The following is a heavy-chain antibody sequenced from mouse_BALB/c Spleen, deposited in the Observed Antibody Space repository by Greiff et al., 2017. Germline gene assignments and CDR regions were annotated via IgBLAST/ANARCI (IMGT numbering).Heavy chain of an antibody. V-gene: IGHV1-53*01. CDR1: GYTFTSYY. Sequence: QVQLQQSGAELVKPGASVKLSCKASGYTFTSYYMYWVKQRPGQGLEWIGEINPSNGGTNFNEKFKSKATLTVDKSSSTAYMELSSLTSEDSAVYYCARGWDGNSYYWGQGTTLKVSS. J-gene: IGHJ2*01. CDR2: INPSNGGT. CDR3: ARGWDGNSYY. D-gene: IGHD2-1*01.